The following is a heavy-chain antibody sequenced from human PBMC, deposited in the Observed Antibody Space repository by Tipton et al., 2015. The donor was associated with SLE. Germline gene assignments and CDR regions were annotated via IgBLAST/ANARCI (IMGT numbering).Heavy chain of an antibody. J-gene: IGHJ5*02. Sequence: TLSLTCTVSGGSMSSYYWGWIRQPPGKGLEWIGNFYRLGRTYYNPSLDSRATISLDASKNQFSLSLTSVTASDTAFYYCASPPSPGFGPSPGSWGQGTLVIVSP. D-gene: IGHD3-16*01. V-gene: IGHV4-59*04. CDR1: GGSMSSYY. CDR2: FYRLGRT. CDR3: ASPPSPGFGPSPGS.